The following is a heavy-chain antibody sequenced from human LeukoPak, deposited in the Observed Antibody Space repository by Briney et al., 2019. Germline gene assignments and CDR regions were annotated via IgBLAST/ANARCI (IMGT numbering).Heavy chain of an antibody. CDR1: GGSISSYY. CDR2: IYYSGST. J-gene: IGHJ4*02. CDR3: ARGATRGDY. V-gene: IGHV4-59*01. Sequence: SETLSLTCTVSGGSISSYYWSWIRQPPGKGLEWIGYIYYSGSTTYNASLKSRVIISVDTSKNQFSLKLSSVTAADTAVYYCARGATRGDYWGQETLVTVSS.